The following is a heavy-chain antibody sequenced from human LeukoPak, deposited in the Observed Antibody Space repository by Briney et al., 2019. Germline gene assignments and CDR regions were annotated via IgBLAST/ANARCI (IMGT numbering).Heavy chain of an antibody. Sequence: GGSLRLSCAASGFTFSSYWMHWVRQAPGKGLVWVSRINSDGSSTSYADSVKGRFTISRDNAKNTLYLQMNSLRAEDTAVYYCAKGVAADAEYFQHWGQGTLVTVSS. CDR3: AKGVAADAEYFQH. CDR1: GFTFSSYW. V-gene: IGHV3-74*01. CDR2: INSDGSST. D-gene: IGHD6-19*01. J-gene: IGHJ1*01.